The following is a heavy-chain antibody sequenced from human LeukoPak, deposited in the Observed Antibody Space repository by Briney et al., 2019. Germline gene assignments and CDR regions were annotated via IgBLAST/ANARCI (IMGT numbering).Heavy chain of an antibody. CDR2: IYYSGST. J-gene: IGHJ4*02. CDR3: ARIAAAGTAVGLDY. D-gene: IGHD6-13*01. V-gene: IGHV4-39*01. CDR1: GGSISSSSYY. Sequence: SETLSLTCTVSGGSISSSSYYWGGIRQPPGKGLEGVGSIYYSGSTYYNPSLNSRVTISVDTSKNQFSLTLSSVTAADTAVYYCARIAAAGTAVGLDYWGQGTLVTVSP.